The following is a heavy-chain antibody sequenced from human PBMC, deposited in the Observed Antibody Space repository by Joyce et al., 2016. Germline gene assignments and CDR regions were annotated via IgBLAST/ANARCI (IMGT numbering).Heavy chain of an antibody. CDR1: GFTFSAYN. J-gene: IGHJ4*02. CDR3: ARYGVLYYYDTSGYPQPFDS. CDR2: ISTSSNTM. V-gene: IGHV3-48*01. Sequence: EVQLVESGGGLVEPGGSLRLSCAASGFTFSAYNMNWVRQAPGKGPEWIAYISTSSNTMYYAHSVKGRFTISRDNAKKSLYLQMDSLRAEDTAVYYCARYGVLYYYDTSGYPQPFDSWGQGTLVTVSP. D-gene: IGHD3-22*01.